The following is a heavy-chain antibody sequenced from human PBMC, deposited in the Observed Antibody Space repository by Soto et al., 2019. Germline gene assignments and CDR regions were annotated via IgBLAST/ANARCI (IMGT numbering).Heavy chain of an antibody. CDR2: VKSKADGGTA. CDR3: NSYPDFWGDYTPL. V-gene: IGHV3-15*07. CDR1: GFSITNTW. J-gene: IGHJ4*02. Sequence: EVQLVESGGGLVQPGGSLRLSCAASGFSITNTWMHWVRQAPGKGLEWVGRVKSKADGGTADYAAPVKGRFTVSRDDSKNTQYLQMNSLKMEDTAVYYCNSYPDFWGDYTPLWGQGTLVTVSS. D-gene: IGHD3-3*01.